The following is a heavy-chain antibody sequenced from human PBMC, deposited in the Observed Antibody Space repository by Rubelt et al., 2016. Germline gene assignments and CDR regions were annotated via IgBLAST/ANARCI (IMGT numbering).Heavy chain of an antibody. J-gene: IGHJ6*02. CDR1: GYTFTSYG. Sequence: QVQLVQSGAEVKKPGASVKVSCKASGYTFTSYGISWVRQAPGQGLEWMGWININNGVANYARKFPGGGTMTVDTSISTAYMELGRLKSDDTAMYFCARSDYQFYGMDAWGQGTTVTVSS. CDR3: ARSDYQFYGMDA. V-gene: IGHV1-18*01. CDR2: ININNGVA. D-gene: IGHD4-17*01.